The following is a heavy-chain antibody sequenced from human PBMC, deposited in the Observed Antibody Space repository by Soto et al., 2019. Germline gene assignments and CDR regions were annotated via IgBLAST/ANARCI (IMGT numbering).Heavy chain of an antibody. V-gene: IGHV3-48*02. CDR3: ARDDFWGFDF. D-gene: IGHD3-3*01. Sequence: EVQLVESGGGLVQPGGSLRLTCAASGFTFSQYPMNWVRQAPGKGLEWVANTRDSGVDTYYADSVKGRFSVSRDNAKDALYLQMNSLRDEDTAVYYCARDDFWGFDFWGPGSLVTVS. J-gene: IGHJ4*02. CDR2: TRDSGVDT. CDR1: GFTFSQYP.